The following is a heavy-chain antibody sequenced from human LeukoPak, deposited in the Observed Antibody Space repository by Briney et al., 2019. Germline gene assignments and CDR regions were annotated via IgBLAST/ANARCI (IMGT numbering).Heavy chain of an antibody. CDR1: GFTFSSYG. V-gene: IGHV3-30*03. Sequence: GGSLRLSCAASGFTFSSYGMHWVRQAPGKGLEWVAVISYDGSNKYYADSVKGRFTIFRDNSKNTLYLQMNSLRAEDTAVYYCTRAGPYYYYYDMDVWGQGTTVTVSS. CDR3: TRAGPYYYYYDMDV. J-gene: IGHJ6*02. CDR2: ISYDGSNK.